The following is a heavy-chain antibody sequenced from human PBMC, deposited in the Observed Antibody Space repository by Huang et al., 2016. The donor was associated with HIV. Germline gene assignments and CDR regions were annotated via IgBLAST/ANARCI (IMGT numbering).Heavy chain of an antibody. CDR3: ARDWSFGSSTSPAD. Sequence: QVQLVQSGAEVQNPGASVRVSCKASGYTFTDSNIHWVRQAPGQGLECIGWINPKRGGTIYAQRFQGRITMTRDTTISTVHMDLRRIQSDDTAVYFCARDWSFGSSTSPADWGQGTLVTVSS. J-gene: IGHJ4*02. CDR2: INPKRGGT. CDR1: GYTFTDSN. V-gene: IGHV1-2*02. D-gene: IGHD6-6*01.